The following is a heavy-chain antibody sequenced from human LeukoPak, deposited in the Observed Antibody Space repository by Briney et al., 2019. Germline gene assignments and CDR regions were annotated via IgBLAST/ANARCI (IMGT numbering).Heavy chain of an antibody. CDR1: GLTFSDYY. J-gene: IGHJ4*02. V-gene: IGHV3-23*01. CDR3: AKAPPGGYCDY. CDR2: ISGSGGST. Sequence: PGGSLRLSCAASGLTFSDYYMSWIRQAPGKGLEWVSVISGSGGSTYYADSVKGRFTISRDNSKNTLYLQMNSLRAEDTAVYYCAKAPPGGYCDYWGQGTLVTVSS. D-gene: IGHD3-22*01.